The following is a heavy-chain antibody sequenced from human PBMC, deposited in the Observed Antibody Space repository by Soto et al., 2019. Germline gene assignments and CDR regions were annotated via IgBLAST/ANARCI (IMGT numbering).Heavy chain of an antibody. D-gene: IGHD3-22*01. J-gene: IGHJ6*02. CDR2: INPNSGGT. Sequence: QVQLVQSGAEVKKPGASVKVSCTASGYTFTGYYMHWVRQAPGQGLEWMGWINPNSGGTNYAQKFQGRVTMTRDTSIITAYMELSRLRSDDTAVYYCARVGYYDSSGYYRYYYYGMDVWGQGTTVTVSS. CDR3: ARVGYYDSSGYYRYYYYGMDV. CDR1: GYTFTGYY. V-gene: IGHV1-2*02.